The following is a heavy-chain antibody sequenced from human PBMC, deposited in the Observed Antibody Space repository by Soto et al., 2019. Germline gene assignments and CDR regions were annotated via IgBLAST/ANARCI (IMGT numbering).Heavy chain of an antibody. CDR1: GYSFTSYW. V-gene: IGHV5-51*01. J-gene: IGHJ6*03. CDR2: IYPGDSDT. D-gene: IGHD3-3*01. Sequence: GESLKISCKGSGYSFTSYWIGWVRQMPGKGLEWMGIIYPGDSDTRYSPSFQGQVTISADKSISTAYLQWSSLKASDTAMYYCARMEAPSYYYYYMDVWGKGTTVTVSS. CDR3: ARMEAPSYYYYYMDV.